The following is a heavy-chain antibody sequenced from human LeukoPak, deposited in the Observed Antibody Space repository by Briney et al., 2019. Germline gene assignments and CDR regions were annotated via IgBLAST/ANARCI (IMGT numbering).Heavy chain of an antibody. Sequence: SETLSLTCAVYGGSLSGDYWSWIRQPPAKGLEWIGEINHSGSTNYNPPLKSRVTISVDASKKQFSLKLSSVTAADTAVYYCARGRSAYYYDSSGRRPDAFDIWGQGTMVTVSS. CDR2: INHSGST. V-gene: IGHV4-34*01. D-gene: IGHD3-22*01. CDR1: GGSLSGDY. CDR3: ARGRSAYYYDSSGRRPDAFDI. J-gene: IGHJ3*02.